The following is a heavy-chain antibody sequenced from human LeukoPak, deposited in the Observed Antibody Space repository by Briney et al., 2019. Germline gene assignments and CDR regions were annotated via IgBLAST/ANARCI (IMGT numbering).Heavy chain of an antibody. CDR2: ISGSGSST. D-gene: IGHD6-13*01. CDR1: GFTFSSYA. J-gene: IGHJ1*01. V-gene: IGHV3-23*01. CDR3: AKGEYSSSWYAEYFQH. Sequence: GGSRRLSCAASGFTFSSYAMSWVRQAPGKGLEWVSAISGSGSSTYYADSVKGRFTISRDNSKNTLYLQMNSLRAEDTAVYYCAKGEYSSSWYAEYFQHWGQGTLVTVSS.